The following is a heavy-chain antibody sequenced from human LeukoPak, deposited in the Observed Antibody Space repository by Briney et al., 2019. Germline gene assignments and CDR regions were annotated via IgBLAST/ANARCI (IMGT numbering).Heavy chain of an antibody. V-gene: IGHV1-69*05. CDR1: GGTFSSYA. CDR2: IIPIFGTA. D-gene: IGHD3-9*01. Sequence: SVKVSCKASGGTFSSYAISWVRQAPGQGLEWMGGIIPIFGTANYAQKFQGRVTITTDESTSTAYMELSSLRSEDTAVYYCARDRYDILTGYYKDAYFDYWGQGTLVTVSS. J-gene: IGHJ4*02. CDR3: ARDRYDILTGYYKDAYFDY.